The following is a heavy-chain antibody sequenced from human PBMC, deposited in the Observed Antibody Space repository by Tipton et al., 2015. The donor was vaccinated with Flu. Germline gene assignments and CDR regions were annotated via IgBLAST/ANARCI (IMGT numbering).Heavy chain of an antibody. V-gene: IGHV4-4*07. Sequence: TLSLTCAVYGGSISSYYWSRIRQPAGKGLEWIGRIYTSGSTNYNPSLKSRVTMSVDTSKNQFSLKLSSVTAADTAVYYCARDSTTVTHYFDYWGQGTLVTVSS. CDR1: GGSISSYY. J-gene: IGHJ4*02. D-gene: IGHD4-17*01. CDR2: IYTSGST. CDR3: ARDSTTVTHYFDY.